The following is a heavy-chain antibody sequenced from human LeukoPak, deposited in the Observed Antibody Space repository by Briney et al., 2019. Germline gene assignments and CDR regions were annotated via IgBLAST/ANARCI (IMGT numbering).Heavy chain of an antibody. CDR1: GYTFSSYT. V-gene: IGHV3-48*02. J-gene: IGHJ4*02. Sequence: PGGSLRLSCAASGYTFSSYTMNWVRQAPGKGLEWVSPIRSSSSAIHYAASVKGRYTISRDNAKNSLYLQMNSLRDEDTAVYYCARGALRYSDYWGQGNLVTVSS. D-gene: IGHD3-9*01. CDR3: ARGALRYSDY. CDR2: IRSSSSAI.